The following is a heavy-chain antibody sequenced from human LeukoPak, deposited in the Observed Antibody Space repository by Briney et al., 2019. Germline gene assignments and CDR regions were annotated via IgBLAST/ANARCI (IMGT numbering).Heavy chain of an antibody. D-gene: IGHD4-23*01. CDR1: GASVTSTNYF. CDR2: IHYSGTT. V-gene: IGHV4-39*01. Sequence: SETLSLTCTVSGASVTSTNYFWAWIRQPPGKGLEWIGTIHYSGTTYCNPSLESRLTISVDTSKKQFSLRLNSVTAADTSVYFCARRDYDDNPPWHWGPGTLVTVSS. CDR3: ARRDYDDNPPWH. J-gene: IGHJ4*02.